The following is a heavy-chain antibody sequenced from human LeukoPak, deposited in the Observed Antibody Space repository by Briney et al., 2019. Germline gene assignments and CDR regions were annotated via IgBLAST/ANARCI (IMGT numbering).Heavy chain of an antibody. J-gene: IGHJ4*02. CDR3: ARTRSPTMVLFDY. V-gene: IGHV4-59*01. Sequence: SETLSLTCTVSGGSIGSYYWSWIRQSPGKGLEWIGHIYYSGSTNYNSSLKSRVTISIDTSKNQFSLKLSSVTAADTAVYYCARTRSPTMVLFDYWGQGTLVTVSS. CDR2: IYYSGST. D-gene: IGHD3-10*01. CDR1: GGSIGSYY.